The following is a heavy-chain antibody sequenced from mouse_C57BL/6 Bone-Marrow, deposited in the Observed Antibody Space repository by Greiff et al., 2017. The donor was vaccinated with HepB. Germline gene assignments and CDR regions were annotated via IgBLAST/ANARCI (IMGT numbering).Heavy chain of an antibody. V-gene: IGHV3-6*01. CDR3: AREVGGLRRGYAMDY. CDR1: GYSITSGYY. D-gene: IGHD2-4*01. CDR2: ISYDGSN. J-gene: IGHJ4*01. Sequence: EVKLVESGPGLVKPSQSLSLTCSVTGYSITSGYYWNWIRQFPGNKLEWMGYISYDGSNNYNPSLKNRISITRDTSKNQFFLKLNSVTTEDTATYYCAREVGGLRRGYAMDYWGQGTSVTVSS.